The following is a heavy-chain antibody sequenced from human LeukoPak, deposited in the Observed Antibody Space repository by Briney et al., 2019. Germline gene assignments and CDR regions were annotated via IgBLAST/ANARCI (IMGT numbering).Heavy chain of an antibody. J-gene: IGHJ4*02. Sequence: SQTLSLTCTVSGGSISSSSYYWGWIRQPPGKGLEWIGSIYYSGSTYYNPSLKSRVTISVDTSKNQFSLKLSSVTAADTAVYYCARVMITFGGVIVFFDYWGQGTLVPVSS. CDR1: GGSISSSSYY. CDR3: ARVMITFGGVIVFFDY. CDR2: IYYSGST. V-gene: IGHV4-39*01. D-gene: IGHD3-16*02.